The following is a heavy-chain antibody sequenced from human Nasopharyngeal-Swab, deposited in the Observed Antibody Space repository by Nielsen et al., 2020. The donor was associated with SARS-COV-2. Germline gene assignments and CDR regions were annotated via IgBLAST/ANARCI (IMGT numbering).Heavy chain of an antibody. D-gene: IGHD2-2*01. CDR3: ARDHQGYCSSTSCHNWFDP. Sequence: SETLSLTCTVSGGSISSYYWSWIRQPPGKGLEWIGYIYYSGSTNYNPSLKSRVTISVDTSKNQFSLKLSSVTAADTAVYYCARDHQGYCSSTSCHNWFDPWGQRTLVTVSS. V-gene: IGHV4-59*01. J-gene: IGHJ5*02. CDR1: GGSISSYY. CDR2: IYYSGST.